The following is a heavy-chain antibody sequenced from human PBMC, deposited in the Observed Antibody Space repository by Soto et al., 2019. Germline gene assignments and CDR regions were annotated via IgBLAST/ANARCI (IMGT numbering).Heavy chain of an antibody. J-gene: IGHJ6*02. D-gene: IGHD3-10*01. CDR1: GGSISSGDYY. V-gene: IGHV4-30-4*01. CDR2: IYYSGST. Sequence: SETLSLTCTVSGGSISSGDYYWSWIRQPPGKGLEWIGYIYYSGSTYYNPSLKSRVTISVDTSKNQFSLKLSSVTAADTAVYYCARDAENYYGSGSPAVGDVWGQGNTVTVS. CDR3: ARDAENYYGSGSPAVGDV.